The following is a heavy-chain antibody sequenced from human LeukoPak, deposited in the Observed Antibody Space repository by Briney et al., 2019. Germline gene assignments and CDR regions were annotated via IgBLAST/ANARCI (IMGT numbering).Heavy chain of an antibody. CDR1: GFTFSSYA. J-gene: IGHJ4*02. D-gene: IGHD3-10*01. Sequence: GGSLRLSCAASGFTFSSYAMSWVRQVPGKGLEWVSAISGSGGNTYYADSVKGRFTISRDNSKNTLYLQMNSLRAEDTAVYYCAKELYYGSGTRGPSIDYWGQGTLVTVSS. CDR2: ISGSGGNT. CDR3: AKELYYGSGTRGPSIDY. V-gene: IGHV3-23*01.